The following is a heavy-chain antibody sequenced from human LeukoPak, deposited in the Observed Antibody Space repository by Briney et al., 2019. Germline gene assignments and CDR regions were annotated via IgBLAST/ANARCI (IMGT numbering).Heavy chain of an antibody. CDR1: GATLTSYV. Sequence: ASVKASCKASGATLTSYVITGVRQAPGQGLDWLGGMTPILGIANYAQKFQGRVTITADKSTSTAYMELSSLRSEDTAVYYCARDLGGDDSSGYYPYYFDYWGQGTLVTVSS. V-gene: IGHV1-69*04. J-gene: IGHJ4*02. CDR3: ARDLGGDDSSGYYPYYFDY. CDR2: MTPILGIA. D-gene: IGHD3-22*01.